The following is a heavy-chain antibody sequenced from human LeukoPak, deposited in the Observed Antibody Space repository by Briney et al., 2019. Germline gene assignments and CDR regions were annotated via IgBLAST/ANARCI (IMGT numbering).Heavy chain of an antibody. D-gene: IGHD2-15*01. CDR2: ITNNGGKT. CDR3: AKDHPSDGWPTFES. Sequence: GGSLRLSCAATGFSVSRRAMSWVRQAPGKGLEWLASITNNGGKTYYAASVKGRFSISRDESQNTVYLAMSSLGVEDTAVYYCAKDHPSDGWPTFESWGQGVLVTVSS. V-gene: IGHV3-23*01. J-gene: IGHJ4*02. CDR1: GFSVSRRA.